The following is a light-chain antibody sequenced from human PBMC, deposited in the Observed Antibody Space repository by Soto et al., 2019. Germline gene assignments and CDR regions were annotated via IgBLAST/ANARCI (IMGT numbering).Light chain of an antibody. Sequence: DLVMTQSPLSLPVTPGEPASISCRSSQSLLHSNGYNYLDWYLQKPGQSPQLLIYLGSNRASGVPYRFSGSGSGTDFTLKISRVEAEDVGVYYCMQALQTPVTFGGGTKVEIK. J-gene: IGKJ4*01. CDR3: MQALQTPVT. CDR1: QSLLHSNGYNY. V-gene: IGKV2-28*01. CDR2: LGS.